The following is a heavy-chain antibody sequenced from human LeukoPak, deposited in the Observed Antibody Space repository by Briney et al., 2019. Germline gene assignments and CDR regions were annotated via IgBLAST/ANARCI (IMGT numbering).Heavy chain of an antibody. V-gene: IGHV1-46*01. CDR3: ARDYCTNGVCYPWTD. D-gene: IGHD2-8*01. Sequence: GASVKVSCKASGYTFTSYYMHRVRQAPGQGVEWMGIINPSGGSTSYAQKFQGRVTMTRDTSTSTVYMELSSLRSEDTAVYYCARDYCTNGVCYPWTDWGQGTLVTVSS. J-gene: IGHJ4*02. CDR1: GYTFTSYY. CDR2: INPSGGST.